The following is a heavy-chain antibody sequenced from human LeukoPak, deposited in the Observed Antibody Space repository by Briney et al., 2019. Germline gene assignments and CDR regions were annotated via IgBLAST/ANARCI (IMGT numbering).Heavy chain of an antibody. CDR3: ARQRERAAAARLNWFDP. J-gene: IGHJ5*02. CDR2: INPNSGGT. V-gene: IGHV1-2*02. D-gene: IGHD6-13*01. CDR1: GYTFTGYY. Sequence: ASVKVSCKASGYTFTGYYMHWVRQAPGQGLEWMGWINPNSGGTNYAQKFQGRVTMTRDTSISTAYMELSRLRSDDTAVYYCARQRERAAAARLNWFDPWSQGTLVTVSS.